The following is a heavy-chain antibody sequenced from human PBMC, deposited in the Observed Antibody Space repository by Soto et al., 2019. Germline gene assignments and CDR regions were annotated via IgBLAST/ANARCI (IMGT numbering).Heavy chain of an antibody. CDR1: GGSISSSNYY. Sequence: SETLSLTCTVSGGSISSSNYYCDWIRQPPGKGLEWIGSIYYSGSTYYNPSLKSRVTISVDTSKNQFSLKLSSVTAADTAVYYCARRRQLGLNWFNPWGQGTLVTVSS. V-gene: IGHV4-39*01. CDR2: IYYSGST. CDR3: ARRRQLGLNWFNP. J-gene: IGHJ5*02. D-gene: IGHD6-6*01.